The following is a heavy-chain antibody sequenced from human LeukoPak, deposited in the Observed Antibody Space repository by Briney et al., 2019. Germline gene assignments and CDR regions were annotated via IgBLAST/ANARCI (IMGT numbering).Heavy chain of an antibody. V-gene: IGHV3-30*02. CDR1: GFTFSSYG. CDR2: IRYDGSNK. CDR3: ARGYSSASDAFDI. D-gene: IGHD6-19*01. Sequence: GGSLRLSCAASGFTFSSYGMHWVRQAPGKGLEWVAFIRYDGSNKYYADSVKGRFTISRDNSKNTLYLQMNSLRAEDTAVYYCARGYSSASDAFDIWGQGTMVTVSS. J-gene: IGHJ3*02.